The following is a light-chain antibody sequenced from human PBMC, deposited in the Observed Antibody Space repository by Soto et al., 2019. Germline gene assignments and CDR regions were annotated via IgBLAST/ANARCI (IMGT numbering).Light chain of an antibody. CDR2: GAS. V-gene: IGKV3-15*01. J-gene: IGKJ1*01. CDR3: QQYNNWPPWT. CDR1: QSVSSN. Sequence: GLTQSAATLSLSAEERATLSCRTSQSVSSNLAWYQQKPGQAPRLLIYGASTRATGIPARFSGSGSGTELTLTIISLQYEDCAAYYCQQYNNWPPWTVGQGTKVDIK.